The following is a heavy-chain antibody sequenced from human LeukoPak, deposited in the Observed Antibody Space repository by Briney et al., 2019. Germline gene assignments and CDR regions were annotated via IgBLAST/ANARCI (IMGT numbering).Heavy chain of an antibody. CDR2: IYHSGST. V-gene: IGHV4-4*02. D-gene: IGHD3-22*01. Sequence: SSETLSLTCAVSGGSISSSNWWSWVRQPPGKGLEWIGEIYHSGSTNYNPSLKSRVTISVDKSKNQFSLKLSSVTAADTAVYYCARLGSTYYYDSSGSRNRDYWGQGTLVTVSS. CDR3: ARLGSTYYYDSSGSRNRDY. CDR1: GGSISSSNW. J-gene: IGHJ4*02.